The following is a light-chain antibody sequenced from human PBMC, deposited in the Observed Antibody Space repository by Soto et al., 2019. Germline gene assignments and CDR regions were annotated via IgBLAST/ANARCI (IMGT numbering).Light chain of an antibody. J-gene: IGKJ3*01. CDR1: QSVSSPY. V-gene: IGKV3-20*01. Sequence: EVVLTQSPVTLSLSPGERATLSCRASQSVSSPYLAWYQQKPGQPPRLLIYGASSRATDIPDRFIGSGSGTEFTLTIARLAPEDFAMYYCQQYGSSPFTFCPGTKVDI. CDR3: QQYGSSPFT. CDR2: GAS.